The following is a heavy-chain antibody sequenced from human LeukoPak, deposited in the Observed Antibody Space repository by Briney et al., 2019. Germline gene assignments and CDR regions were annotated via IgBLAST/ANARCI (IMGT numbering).Heavy chain of an antibody. J-gene: IGHJ4*02. CDR2: LYYTGNT. CDR3: ARDGTTLDYSDY. D-gene: IGHD1-14*01. CDR1: GGSISSYY. V-gene: IGHV4-39*07. Sequence: SETLSLTCTVSGGSISSYYWVWIRQPPGKGLEWIGSLYYTGNTYYNPSLKSRVTISVDTSKNQFSLKLSSVTAADTAVYYCARDGTTLDYSDYWGQGTLVTVSS.